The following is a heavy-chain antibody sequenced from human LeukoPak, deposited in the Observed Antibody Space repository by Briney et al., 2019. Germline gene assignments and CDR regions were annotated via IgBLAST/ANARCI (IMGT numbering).Heavy chain of an antibody. J-gene: IGHJ6*03. D-gene: IGHD3-10*01. V-gene: IGHV1-69*13. CDR3: ARAPLAYYYGSGSYVTRYYYYYMDV. CDR1: GGTFSSYA. CDR2: IIPIFGTA. Sequence: ASVKVSCKASGGTFSSYAISWVRQAPGQGLEWMGGIIPIFGTANYAQKFQGRVTITADESTSTAYMELSSLRSEDTAVYYCARAPLAYYYGSGSYVTRYYYYYMDVWGKGTTVTISS.